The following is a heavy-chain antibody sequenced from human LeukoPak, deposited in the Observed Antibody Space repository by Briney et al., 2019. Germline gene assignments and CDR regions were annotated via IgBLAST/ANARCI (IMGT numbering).Heavy chain of an antibody. CDR2: TKSKTDGGTT. J-gene: IGHJ4*02. V-gene: IGHV3-15*01. CDR3: TTVPPDYGDYPFDY. Sequence: GGSLRLSCAASGFTFSNAWMSWVRQAPGKGLEWVGRTKSKTDGGTTDYAAPVKGRFTISRDDSKNTLYLQMNSLKTEDTAVYYCTTVPPDYGDYPFDYWGQGTLVTVSS. CDR1: GFTFSNAW. D-gene: IGHD4-17*01.